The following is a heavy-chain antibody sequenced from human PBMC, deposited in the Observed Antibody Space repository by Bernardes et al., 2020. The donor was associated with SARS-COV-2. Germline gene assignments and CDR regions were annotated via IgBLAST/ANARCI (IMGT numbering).Heavy chain of an antibody. D-gene: IGHD6-13*01. J-gene: IGHJ5*02. CDR3: AHRHEQQLVLGEDNWFDP. CDR2: IYWDDDK. CDR1: GFSLSTSGVG. V-gene: IGHV2-5*02. Sequence: SVPTLVKPTQTLTLTCTFSGFSLSTSGVGVGWIRQPPGKALEWLALIYWDDDKRYSPSLKSRLTITKDTSKNQVVLTMTNMDPVDTATYYCAHRHEQQLVLGEDNWFDPWGQGTLVTVSS.